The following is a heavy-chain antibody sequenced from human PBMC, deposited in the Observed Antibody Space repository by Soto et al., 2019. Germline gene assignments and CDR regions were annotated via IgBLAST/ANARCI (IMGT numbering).Heavy chain of an antibody. Sequence: PSETLSLTCTVSGGSISSSSYYWGWIRQPPGKGLEWIGSIYYSGSTYYNPSLKSRVTISVDTSKNQFSLKLSSVTAADTAVYYCASGGWYRDYYYYYGMDVWGQGTTVTVSS. D-gene: IGHD6-19*01. CDR2: IYYSGST. J-gene: IGHJ6*02. CDR3: ASGGWYRDYYYYYGMDV. V-gene: IGHV4-39*01. CDR1: GGSISSSSYY.